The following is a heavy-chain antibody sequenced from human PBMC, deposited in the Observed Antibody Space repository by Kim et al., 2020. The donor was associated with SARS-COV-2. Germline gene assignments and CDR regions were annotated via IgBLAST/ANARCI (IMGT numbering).Heavy chain of an antibody. D-gene: IGHD3-10*01. V-gene: IGHV3-15*01. CDR3: TTFRPYYYGSGRIDY. J-gene: IGHJ4*02. Sequence: APVKGRFTISRDDSKNTLYLQMNSLKTEDTAVYYCTTFRPYYYGSGRIDYWGQGTLVTVSS.